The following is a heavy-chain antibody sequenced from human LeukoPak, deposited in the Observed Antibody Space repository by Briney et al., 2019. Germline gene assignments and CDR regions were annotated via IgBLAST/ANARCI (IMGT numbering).Heavy chain of an antibody. J-gene: IGHJ4*02. CDR2: VHYSGST. V-gene: IGHV4-39*02. CDR1: GGSISSSSYY. Sequence: SETLSLTCTVSGGSISSSSYYWGWIRQPPGKGLEWIGSVHYSGSTYYNPSLKSRVTISVDTSKNQFSLKLSSVTAADTAVYYCARDANEPFDYWGQGTLVTVSS. CDR3: ARDANEPFDY. D-gene: IGHD1-1*01.